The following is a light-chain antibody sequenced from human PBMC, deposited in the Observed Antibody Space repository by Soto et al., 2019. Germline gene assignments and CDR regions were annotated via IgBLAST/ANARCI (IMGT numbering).Light chain of an antibody. CDR1: QSSSSW. CDR2: DAS. Sequence: DIQMTQSPSTLSASVGDRVTITCRASQSSSSWLAWYQQKPGKAPKLLIYDASSVESGVPSSFSGSGSGTEFTLAISSLQTDDFATYYCQQYTLYRTFGQGTKVEIK. V-gene: IGKV1-5*01. CDR3: QQYTLYRT. J-gene: IGKJ1*01.